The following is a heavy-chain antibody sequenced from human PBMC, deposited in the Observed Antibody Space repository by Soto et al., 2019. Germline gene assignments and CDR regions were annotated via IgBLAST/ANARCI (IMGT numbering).Heavy chain of an antibody. CDR3: ARGDQEQLPGGAFVY. D-gene: IGHD6-6*01. CDR2: IIPIFGTA. J-gene: IGHJ4*02. Sequence: QVQLVQSGAEVKKPGSSVKVSCKASGGTFSSYAISWVRQAPGQGLEWMGGIIPIFGTANYAQKFQGRVTITADESTRAAYMELSSRRSEDTGVYYCARGDQEQLPGGAFVYWGQGTLVTVSS. CDR1: GGTFSSYA. V-gene: IGHV1-69*12.